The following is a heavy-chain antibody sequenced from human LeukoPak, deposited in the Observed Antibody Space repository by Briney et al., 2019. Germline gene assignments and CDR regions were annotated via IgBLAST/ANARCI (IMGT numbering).Heavy chain of an antibody. CDR2: ISGSGGST. Sequence: GGSLRLSCAASGFTSSSYAMSWVRQAPGKGLEWVSAISGSGGSTNYADSVKGRFTVSRDNSKNTLYLQVNSLRAEDTAVYYCAKMGGRYYDSSGYYLGDYWGQGTLVTVSS. V-gene: IGHV3-23*01. CDR1: GFTSSSYA. CDR3: AKMGGRYYDSSGYYLGDY. D-gene: IGHD3-22*01. J-gene: IGHJ4*02.